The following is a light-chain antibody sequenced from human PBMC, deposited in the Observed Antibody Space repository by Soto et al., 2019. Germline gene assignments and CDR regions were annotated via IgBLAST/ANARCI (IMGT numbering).Light chain of an antibody. CDR3: QEYDNWPPWT. J-gene: IGKJ1*01. Sequence: IVMTQSPATLSVSPGERATLSCRASQSVRTNLAWYQQKLGQAPRLLIHGASTRATGIPVRFSGSGSGTEFTLTISSLQSEDSGVYYCQEYDNWPPWTFGQGTKVEIK. CDR2: GAS. V-gene: IGKV3-15*01. CDR1: QSVRTN.